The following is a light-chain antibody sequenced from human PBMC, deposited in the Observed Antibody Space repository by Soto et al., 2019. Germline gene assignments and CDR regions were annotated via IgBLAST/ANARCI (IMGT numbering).Light chain of an antibody. CDR1: QSAGNF. J-gene: IGKJ5*01. CDR2: YIS. Sequence: DIVVTQSPATLSASPGERVTLSCRASQSAGNFLAWYQQKPGQAPRLLIYYISTRATGIPARFSGSGSGTEFTLTINSLQSEDSAVYYCQQHNQWPITFGQGTRLEIK. V-gene: IGKV3D-15*01. CDR3: QQHNQWPIT.